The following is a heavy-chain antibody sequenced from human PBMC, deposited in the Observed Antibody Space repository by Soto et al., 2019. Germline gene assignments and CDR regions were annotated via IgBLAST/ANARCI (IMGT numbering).Heavy chain of an antibody. CDR1: GYSVAGYG. Sequence: VESLKIWFKVAGYSVAGYGIGCVLQMPGKGLEWMWIIYPGDSDTRYSPSFQGQVTISADKSISTAYLQWSSLKASDTAMYYCERHEVVVTAAIGSWFDTWGQRTLV. D-gene: IGHD2-2*02. CDR3: ERHEVVVTAAIGSWFDT. J-gene: IGHJ5*02. V-gene: IGHV5-51*01. CDR2: IYPGDSDT.